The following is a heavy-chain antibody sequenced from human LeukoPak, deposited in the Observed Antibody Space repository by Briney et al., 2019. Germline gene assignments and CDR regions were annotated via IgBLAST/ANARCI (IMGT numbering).Heavy chain of an antibody. J-gene: IGHJ4*02. CDR3: AREGCSSTSCYDY. D-gene: IGHD2-2*01. CDR1: GFTVSSNY. Sequence: PGGSLRLSCAASGFTVSSNYMSWVRQAPGKGLEWVSVIYSGGSTYYADSVKGRFTISRDNSKNTLDLQMNSLRAEDTAVYYCAREGCSSTSCYDYWGQGTLVTVSS. CDR2: IYSGGST. V-gene: IGHV3-53*01.